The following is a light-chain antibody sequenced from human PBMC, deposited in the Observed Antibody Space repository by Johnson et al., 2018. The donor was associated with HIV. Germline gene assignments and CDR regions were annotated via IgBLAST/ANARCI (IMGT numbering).Light chain of an antibody. Sequence: QSVLTQPPSVSAAPGQKVTISCSGSSSNIGNNYVSWYQQLPHTAPKLLIYDNNKRPSGIPDRFSGSKSGTSATLGITGLQTGDEADYYCGTWDSSLSAYVFGTGTKVTVL. J-gene: IGLJ1*01. CDR3: GTWDSSLSAYV. CDR2: DNN. CDR1: SSNIGNNY. V-gene: IGLV1-51*01.